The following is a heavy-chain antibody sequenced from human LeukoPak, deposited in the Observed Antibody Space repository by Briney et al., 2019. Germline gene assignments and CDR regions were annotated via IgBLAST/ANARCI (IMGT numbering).Heavy chain of an antibody. CDR1: GGSFSGYY. CDR2: INHSGST. V-gene: IGHV4-34*01. D-gene: IGHD6-19*01. Sequence: PSEALSLTCAVYGGSFSGYYWSWIRQPPGKGLEWIGEINHSGSTNYNPSLKSRVTISVDTSKNQFSLKLSSVTAADTAVYYCARGSGWYAPNRIDYWGQGTLVTVSS. CDR3: ARGSGWYAPNRIDY. J-gene: IGHJ4*02.